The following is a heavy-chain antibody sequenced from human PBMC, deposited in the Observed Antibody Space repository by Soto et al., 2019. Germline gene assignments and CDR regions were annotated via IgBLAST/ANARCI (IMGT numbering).Heavy chain of an antibody. Sequence: GGSLRLSCAASGFTFSNAWMSWVRQAPGKGLEWVGRIKSKTDGGTTDYAAPVKGRFTISRDDSKNTLYLQMHSLKTEDTAVYYCTTLQQYSSSWYPGVWFDPWGQGTLVTVSS. D-gene: IGHD6-13*01. CDR2: IKSKTDGGTT. CDR3: TTLQQYSSSWYPGVWFDP. J-gene: IGHJ5*02. CDR1: GFTFSNAW. V-gene: IGHV3-15*01.